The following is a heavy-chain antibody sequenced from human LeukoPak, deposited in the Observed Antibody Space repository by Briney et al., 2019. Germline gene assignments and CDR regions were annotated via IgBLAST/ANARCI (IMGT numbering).Heavy chain of an antibody. J-gene: IGHJ4*02. CDR2: INPSGGST. Sequence: ASVKVSCNASGETFTSYYMHWVRQAPGQGLEWMGIINPSGGSTSYAQKCQGRVTMTRDTSTSTVYMELSSLRSEDTAVYYCALRERYFDHWGQGTLVTVSS. CDR3: ALRERYFDH. V-gene: IGHV1-46*01. CDR1: GETFTSYY. D-gene: IGHD3-16*01.